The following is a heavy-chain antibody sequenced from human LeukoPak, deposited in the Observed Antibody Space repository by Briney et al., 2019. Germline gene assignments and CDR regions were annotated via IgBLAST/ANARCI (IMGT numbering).Heavy chain of an antibody. CDR3: AGANSYGYEGYDY. V-gene: IGHV3-66*01. D-gene: IGHD5-18*01. CDR1: GFTVSSNY. Sequence: GGSLRLSCAASGFTVSSNYMSWVRQAPGKGLEWVSVIYSGGSTYYAASVKGRFTISRDNSKNTLYLQMNSLRAGDTAVYYCAGANSYGYEGYDYWGQGTLVTVSS. J-gene: IGHJ4*02. CDR2: IYSGGST.